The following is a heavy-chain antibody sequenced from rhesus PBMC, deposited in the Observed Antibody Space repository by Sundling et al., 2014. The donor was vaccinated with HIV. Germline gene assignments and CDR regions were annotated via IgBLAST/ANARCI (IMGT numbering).Heavy chain of an antibody. CDR3: ASLVAGTIAFGLGDYFDY. D-gene: IGHD1-1-1*01. Sequence: EVQLVESGGGLVQPGGSLRLSCAASGFTFSSYGMHWVRQAPGKGLDWVAVIWYDGSQKYYADSVKDRFTISRDNSKNMLYLQMNNLKLEDTAVYYCASLVAGTIAFGLGDYFDYWGQGVLVTVSS. V-gene: IGHV3-54*02. CDR2: IWYDGSQK. CDR1: GFTFSSYG. J-gene: IGHJ4*01.